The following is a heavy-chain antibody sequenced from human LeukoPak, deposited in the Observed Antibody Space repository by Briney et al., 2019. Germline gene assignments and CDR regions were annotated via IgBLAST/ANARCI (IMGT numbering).Heavy chain of an antibody. CDR3: ARDSDMQAYNWFDP. V-gene: IGHV4-31*03. CDR1: GGSINSGDYY. J-gene: IGHJ5*02. CDR2: IYYSGGT. Sequence: SETLSLTCTVSGGSINSGDYYWSWIRQHPGKGLEWIGYIYYSGGTYYNPSLKSRVTISVDTSKNQFSLKLSSVTAADTAVYYCARDSDMQAYNWFDPWGQGTLVTVSS. D-gene: IGHD3-10*01.